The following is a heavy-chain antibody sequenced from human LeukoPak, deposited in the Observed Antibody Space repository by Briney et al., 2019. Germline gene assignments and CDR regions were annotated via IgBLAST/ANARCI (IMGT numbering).Heavy chain of an antibody. D-gene: IGHD6-19*01. J-gene: IGHJ1*01. CDR3: AKALGSGSPTEYFQH. CDR2: ISGSGGST. CDR1: GFSLSSYS. V-gene: IGHV3-23*01. Sequence: GGSLRLSCVASGFSLSSYSMNWVRQAPGKGLEWVSAISGSGGSTYYADSVKGRFTISRDNSKNTLYLQMNSLRAEDTAVYYCAKALGSGSPTEYFQHWGQGTLVTVSS.